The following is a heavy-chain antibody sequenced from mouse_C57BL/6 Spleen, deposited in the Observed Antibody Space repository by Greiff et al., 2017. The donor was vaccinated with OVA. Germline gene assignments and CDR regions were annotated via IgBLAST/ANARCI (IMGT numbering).Heavy chain of an antibody. V-gene: IGHV5-4*01. CDR3: ARDTSYSYYFDY. CDR1: GFTFSSYA. Sequence: EVQRVESGGGLVKPGGSLKLSCAASGFTFSSYAMSWVRQTPEKRLEWVATISDGGSYTYYPDNVKGRFTISRDNAKNNLYLQMSHLKSEDTAMYYCARDTSYSYYFDYWGQGTTLTVSS. D-gene: IGHD2-10*01. CDR2: ISDGGSYT. J-gene: IGHJ2*01.